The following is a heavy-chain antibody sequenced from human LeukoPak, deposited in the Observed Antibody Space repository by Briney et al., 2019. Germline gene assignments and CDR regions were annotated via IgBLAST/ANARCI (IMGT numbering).Heavy chain of an antibody. CDR1: GFTFSYYN. V-gene: IGHV3-21*01. D-gene: IGHD5-24*01. Sequence: GGSLRLSCAASGFTFSYYNMNWVRQAPGKGLEWVSSISSSSSYIYYADSVKGRFTISRDNAKNSLYLQMNSLRAEDTAVYYCARVWGQRWLQTGAFDIWGQGTMVTVSS. CDR3: ARVWGQRWLQTGAFDI. CDR2: ISSSSSYI. J-gene: IGHJ3*02.